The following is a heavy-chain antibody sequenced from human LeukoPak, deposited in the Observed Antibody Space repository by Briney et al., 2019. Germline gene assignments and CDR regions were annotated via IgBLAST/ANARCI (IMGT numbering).Heavy chain of an antibody. Sequence: GRSLRLSCAASGFTFDDYAMHWVRQAPGKGLEWVSVITWNSDNIEYADSVKGRFTISRDNAKNSLYLQMNSLRAEDMALYYCAKGGGGRLIYYYYMDVWGKGTTVTVSS. J-gene: IGHJ6*03. V-gene: IGHV3-9*03. CDR1: GFTFDDYA. CDR3: AKGGGGRLIYYYYMDV. D-gene: IGHD3-16*01. CDR2: ITWNSDNI.